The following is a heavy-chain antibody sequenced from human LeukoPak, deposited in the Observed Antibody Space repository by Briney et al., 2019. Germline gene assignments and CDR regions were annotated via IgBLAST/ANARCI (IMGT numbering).Heavy chain of an antibody. Sequence: GESLKISCKGSGYSFTNYWISWVRQMPGKGLEWRGRIDSTDSYTNYSPSFQGHFTITADKSISTAYLHWSSLKASDTAMYYCARHLRWFGPWGHGTLVTVSS. V-gene: IGHV5-10-1*01. CDR3: ARHLRWFGP. CDR1: GYSFTNYW. J-gene: IGHJ5*02. CDR2: IDSTDSYT.